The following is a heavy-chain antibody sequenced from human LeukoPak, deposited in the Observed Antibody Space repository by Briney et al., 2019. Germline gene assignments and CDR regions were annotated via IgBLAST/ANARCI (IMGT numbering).Heavy chain of an antibody. Sequence: TSETLSLTCTVSGGSISSYYWSWIRQPPGKGLEWIGFIYYSGSTNYNPSLKSRVTISVDTSKNQFFLNLRSVTAADTAVYYCARVPRIEAGATGDWFDPWGQGTVVTVSS. J-gene: IGHJ5*02. V-gene: IGHV4-59*01. D-gene: IGHD6-13*01. CDR3: ARVPRIEAGATGDWFDP. CDR2: IYYSGST. CDR1: GGSISSYY.